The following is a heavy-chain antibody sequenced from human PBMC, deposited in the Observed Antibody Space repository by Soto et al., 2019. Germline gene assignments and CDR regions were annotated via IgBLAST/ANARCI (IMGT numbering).Heavy chain of an antibody. D-gene: IGHD4-17*01. Sequence: EVQLVESGGGLVKLGGSLRLSCAASGFTFSNAWMSWVRQAPGKGLEWVGRIKSKTDGGTTDYAAPVKGRFTISRDDSKNTLYLQMNSLKTEDTAVYYCTTTQEYGDYVGGAFDIWGQGTMVTVSS. CDR1: GFTFSNAW. CDR2: IKSKTDGGTT. J-gene: IGHJ3*02. CDR3: TTTQEYGDYVGGAFDI. V-gene: IGHV3-15*01.